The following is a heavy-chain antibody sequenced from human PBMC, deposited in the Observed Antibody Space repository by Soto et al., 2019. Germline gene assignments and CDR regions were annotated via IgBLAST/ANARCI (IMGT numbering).Heavy chain of an antibody. CDR2: ILHDGSNE. D-gene: IGHD4-4*01. V-gene: IGHV3-30*18. CDR3: AKSRDGYSFYFYYGMDV. Sequence: GGSLSLSCAASGFTFSNYNMHWVRPAPGKGLEWVALILHDGSNEYYADSVKGRFTISRDNSKNTLYLQMKSLRAEDTAVYYCAKSRDGYSFYFYYGMDVWGQGTTVTVSS. J-gene: IGHJ6*02. CDR1: GFTFSNYN.